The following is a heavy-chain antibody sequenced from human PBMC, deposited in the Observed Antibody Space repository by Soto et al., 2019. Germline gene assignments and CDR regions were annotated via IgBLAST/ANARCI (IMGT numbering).Heavy chain of an antibody. V-gene: IGHV4-39*01. CDR2: IYYSGST. Sequence: QLQLQESGPGLVKPSETLSLTCTVSGASISRSSYYWAWIRQPPGKGLEWIGSIYYSGSTYCNPSLKSRVTISVDTSKNQFSLKVTSVTAADMAVYYCARRVCSGGSCYSPGQFDPWGQGTLVTVSS. J-gene: IGHJ5*02. CDR1: GASISRSSYY. CDR3: ARRVCSGGSCYSPGQFDP. D-gene: IGHD2-15*01.